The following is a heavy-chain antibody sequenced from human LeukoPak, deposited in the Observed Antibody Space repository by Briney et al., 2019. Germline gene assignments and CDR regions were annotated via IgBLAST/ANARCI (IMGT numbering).Heavy chain of an antibody. V-gene: IGHV4-38-2*02. J-gene: IGHJ5*02. CDR1: GYSLTSGYY. CDR2: IFHSGST. CDR3: AREGLNMVRGVIPKEAWGWFDP. D-gene: IGHD3-10*01. Sequence: PSETLSLTCTVSGYSLTSGYYWGWIRQPPGRGLEWIASIFHSGSTFYNPSVKSRVTISVDTSKNQFSLKLSSVTAADTAVYYCAREGLNMVRGVIPKEAWGWFDPWGQGTLVTVSS.